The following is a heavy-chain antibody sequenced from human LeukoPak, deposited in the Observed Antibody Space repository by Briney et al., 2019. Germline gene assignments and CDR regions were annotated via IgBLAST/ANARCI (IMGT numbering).Heavy chain of an antibody. Sequence: PSETLSLTCTVSGGSISSGGYYWSWIRQPPGKGLEWIGYIYHSGSTYYNPSLKSRVTISVDRSKNQFSLKLSSVTAADTAVYYCARDGYYDSSGAMETNDYWGQGTLVTVSS. CDR1: GGSISSGGYY. D-gene: IGHD3-22*01. CDR2: IYHSGST. CDR3: ARDGYYDSSGAMETNDY. V-gene: IGHV4-30-2*01. J-gene: IGHJ4*02.